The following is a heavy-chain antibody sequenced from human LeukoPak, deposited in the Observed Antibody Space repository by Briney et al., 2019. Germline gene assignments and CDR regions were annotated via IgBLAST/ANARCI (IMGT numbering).Heavy chain of an antibody. Sequence: GGSLRLSCAASGFTFSSYSMNWVRQAPGKGLEWVSSISSSSNYIYYADSVKGRFTISRDNAKNSLYLQMNSLRAEDTAVYYCAELGITMIGGVWGKGTTVTISS. CDR2: ISSSSNYI. CDR1: GFTFSSYS. CDR3: AELGITMIGGV. D-gene: IGHD3-10*02. J-gene: IGHJ6*04. V-gene: IGHV3-21*01.